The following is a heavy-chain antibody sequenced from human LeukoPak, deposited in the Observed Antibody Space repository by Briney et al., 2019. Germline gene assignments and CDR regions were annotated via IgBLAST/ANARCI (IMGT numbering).Heavy chain of an antibody. Sequence: SETLSLTCAVYGGSFSGYYWSWIRQPPGKGLEWIGEINHSGSTNYNPSLKSRVTISVDTSKNQFSLKLSSVTAADTAVYYCARGTWFGVDYWGQGTLVTVSS. D-gene: IGHD3-10*01. J-gene: IGHJ4*02. CDR2: INHSGST. V-gene: IGHV4-34*01. CDR1: GGSFSGYY. CDR3: ARGTWFGVDY.